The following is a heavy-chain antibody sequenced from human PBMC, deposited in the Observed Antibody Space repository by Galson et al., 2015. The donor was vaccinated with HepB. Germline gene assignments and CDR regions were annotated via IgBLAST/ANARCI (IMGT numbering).Heavy chain of an antibody. D-gene: IGHD3-22*01. Sequence: SLRLSCAASGFTFSGSAIHWVRQTSGKGLEWVGRIRSKASNYATAYTASLKGRFTISRDDSKNTAYLQMNSLRAEDTAVYYCARALVVIDHWYFDLWGRGTLVTVSS. CDR3: ARALVVIDHWYFDL. CDR1: GFTFSGSA. J-gene: IGHJ2*01. V-gene: IGHV3-73*01. CDR2: IRSKASNYAT.